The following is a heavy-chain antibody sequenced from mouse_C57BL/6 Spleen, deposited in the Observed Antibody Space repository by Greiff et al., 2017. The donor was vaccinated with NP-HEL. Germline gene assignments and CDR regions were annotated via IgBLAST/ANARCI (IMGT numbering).Heavy chain of an antibody. J-gene: IGHJ1*03. CDR3: ARSRDYDVGWYFDV. D-gene: IGHD2-4*01. CDR2: INPSSGYT. CDR1: GYTFTSYT. V-gene: IGHV1-4*01. Sequence: QVQLQQSGAELARPGASVKMSCKASGYTFTSYTMHWVNQRPGQGLEWIGYINPSSGYTKYNQKFKDKATLTADKSSSTAYMQLSSLTSEDSAVYYCARSRDYDVGWYFDVWGTGTTVTVSS.